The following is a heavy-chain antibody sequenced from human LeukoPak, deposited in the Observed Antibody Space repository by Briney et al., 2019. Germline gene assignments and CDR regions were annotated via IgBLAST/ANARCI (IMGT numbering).Heavy chain of an antibody. CDR2: VSSNVNKM. Sequence: GGSLRLSCAASGFTFSSHTMNWVRQAPGKGLEWVACVSSNVNKMYYAGSVRGRFTVSRDNAGNSLSLQMDSLRAEDTAVYYCTRELLSLHQGLDSWGQGTLVTVSS. D-gene: IGHD2/OR15-2a*01. J-gene: IGHJ5*01. V-gene: IGHV3-21*06. CDR3: TRELLSLHQGLDS. CDR1: GFTFSSHT.